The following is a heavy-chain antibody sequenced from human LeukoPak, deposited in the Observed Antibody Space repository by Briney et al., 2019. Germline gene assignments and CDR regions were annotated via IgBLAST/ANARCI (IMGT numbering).Heavy chain of an antibody. CDR2: ISYDGSNK. V-gene: IGHV3-30*03. CDR1: GFTFSSYG. Sequence: GGSLRLSCAASGFTFSSYGMHWVRQAPGKGLEWVAVISYDGSNKYYADSVKGRFTISRDNAKNSLYLQMNSLRAEDTAVYYCARDGPVADAFDIWGQGTMVTASS. J-gene: IGHJ3*02. D-gene: IGHD6-19*01. CDR3: ARDGPVADAFDI.